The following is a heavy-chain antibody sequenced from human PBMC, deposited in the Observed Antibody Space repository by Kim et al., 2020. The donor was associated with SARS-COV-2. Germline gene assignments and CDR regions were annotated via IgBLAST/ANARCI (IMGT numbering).Heavy chain of an antibody. CDR2: IDWDDDK. D-gene: IGHD3-9*01. V-gene: IGHV2-70*11. Sequence: SGPTLVNPTQTLTLTCTFSGFSLSTSGMCVSWIRQPPGKALEWLARIDWDDDKYYSTSLKTRLTISKDTSKNQVVLTMTNMDPVDTATYYCARILSSYDILTGNYYYYYGMDVWGQGTTVTVSS. J-gene: IGHJ6*02. CDR3: ARILSSYDILTGNYYYYYGMDV. CDR1: GFSLSTSGMC.